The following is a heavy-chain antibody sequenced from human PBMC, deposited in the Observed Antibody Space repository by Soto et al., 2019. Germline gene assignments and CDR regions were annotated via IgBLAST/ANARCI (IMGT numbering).Heavy chain of an antibody. Sequence: PSETLSLTCSVSGGSISYNSYYWGWIRQPPGKGLEWVGGIFYTGATYYSPSLKDRVTISVDTSKNSFSLNLTSVTAADTAVYFCARLVVVAPVANAWGQGTLVTVSS. CDR1: GGSISYNSYY. V-gene: IGHV4-39*02. CDR3: ARLVVVAPVANA. D-gene: IGHD2-2*01. J-gene: IGHJ5*02. CDR2: IFYTGAT.